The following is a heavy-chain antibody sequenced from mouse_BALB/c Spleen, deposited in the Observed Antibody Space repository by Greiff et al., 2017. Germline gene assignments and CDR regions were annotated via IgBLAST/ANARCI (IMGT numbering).Heavy chain of an antibody. CDR2: IYPSDSYT. D-gene: IGHD3-1*01. J-gene: IGHJ3*01. CDR1: GYTFTSYW. CDR3: TRSSGYVGWFAY. Sequence: QVHVKQPGAELVRPGASVKLSCKASGYTFTSYWINWVKQRPGQGLEWIGNIYPSDSYTNYNQKFKDKATLTVDKSSSTAYMQLSSPTSEDSAVYYCTRSSGYVGWFAYWGQGTLVTVSA. V-gene: IGHV1-69*02.